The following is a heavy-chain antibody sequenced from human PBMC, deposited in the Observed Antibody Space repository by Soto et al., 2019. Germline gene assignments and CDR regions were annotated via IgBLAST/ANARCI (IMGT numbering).Heavy chain of an antibody. Sequence: GSLRLSCAASGFTVSSNYMSWVRQALGKGLEWVSVIYSGGSTYYADSVKGRFTISRDNSKNTLYLQMNSLRAEDTAVYYCARDPKVSWMAAGGFFDYWGQGTLVTVSS. CDR1: GFTVSSNY. V-gene: IGHV3-66*02. D-gene: IGHD5-12*01. CDR2: IYSGGST. CDR3: ARDPKVSWMAAGGFFDY. J-gene: IGHJ4*02.